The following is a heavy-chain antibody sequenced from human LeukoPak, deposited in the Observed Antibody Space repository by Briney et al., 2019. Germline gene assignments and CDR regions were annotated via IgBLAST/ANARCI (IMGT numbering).Heavy chain of an antibody. J-gene: IGHJ1*01. V-gene: IGHV1-18*01. D-gene: IGHD3-22*01. Sequence: GASVKVSFKASGYTFTSYGISWVRQAPGQGLEWMGWISAYNGNTNYAQKLQGRVTMTTDTSTSTAYMELRSLRSDDTAVYYCARDPIPYCYDSSGYYGAEYFQHWGQGTLVTVSS. CDR2: ISAYNGNT. CDR1: GYTFTSYG. CDR3: ARDPIPYCYDSSGYYGAEYFQH.